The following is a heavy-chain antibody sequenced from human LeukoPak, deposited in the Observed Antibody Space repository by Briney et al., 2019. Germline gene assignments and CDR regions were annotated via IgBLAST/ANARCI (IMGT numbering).Heavy chain of an antibody. Sequence: GGSLRLSCAVSGITLSNYGMSWARQTPGKGLEWVAGISGSGGTTSYADSVKGRFTISRDNPKNTLYLQMNSLRAEDTAVYFCAKRGVVVRVILVGFHKEAYYFDSWGQGALVTVSS. CDR3: AKRGVVVRVILVGFHKEAYYFDS. CDR1: GITLSNYG. D-gene: IGHD3-10*01. J-gene: IGHJ4*02. CDR2: ISGSGGTT. V-gene: IGHV3-23*01.